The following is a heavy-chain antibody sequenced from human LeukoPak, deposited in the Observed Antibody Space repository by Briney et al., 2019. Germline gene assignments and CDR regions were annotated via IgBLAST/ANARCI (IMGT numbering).Heavy chain of an antibody. CDR1: GGSISSYY. Sequence: KPSETLSLTCTVSGGSISSYYWSWIRQPPGKGLEWIGYIYYSGSTNYNPSLKSRVTISVDTSKNQFSLKLSSVTAADTAVYYCASVYSGNPRDHAFDIWGQGTMVTVSS. V-gene: IGHV4-59*01. J-gene: IGHJ3*02. D-gene: IGHD1-26*01. CDR3: ASVYSGNPRDHAFDI. CDR2: IYYSGST.